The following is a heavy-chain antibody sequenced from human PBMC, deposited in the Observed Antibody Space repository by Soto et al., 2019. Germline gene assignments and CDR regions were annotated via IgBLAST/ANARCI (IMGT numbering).Heavy chain of an antibody. V-gene: IGHV1-69*01. CDR2: IIPIFGTT. CDR1: GGIFSSYT. CDR3: ARGPLRWSGTSCFAGLFDS. J-gene: IGHJ4*02. Sequence: HVQLVQSGAEVKKPGSSVKVSCKASGGIFSSYTISWVRQAPGQGREWMGGIIPIFGTTNYAQTFQGRVTITADESTSTAYMELSSLRSEDTAVYYCARGPLRWSGTSCFAGLFDSGGQGTLVTVSS. D-gene: IGHD2-2*01.